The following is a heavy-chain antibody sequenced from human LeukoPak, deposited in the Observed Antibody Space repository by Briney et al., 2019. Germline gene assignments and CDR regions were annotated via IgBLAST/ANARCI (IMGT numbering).Heavy chain of an antibody. J-gene: IGHJ4*02. CDR3: ARGYITDPFDY. Sequence: SETLSLTCTVSGGSISSYYWSWIRQPPGKGLEWIGYIYYSGSTNYNPSLKSRVTISVDTSKNQFSLKLSSVTAADTAVYYCARGYITDPFDYWGQGALVAVSS. CDR1: GGSISSYY. CDR2: IYYSGST. V-gene: IGHV4-59*01. D-gene: IGHD5-12*01.